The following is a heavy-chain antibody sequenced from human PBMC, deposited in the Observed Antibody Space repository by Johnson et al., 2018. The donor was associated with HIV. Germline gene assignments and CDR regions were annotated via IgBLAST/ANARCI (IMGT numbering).Heavy chain of an antibody. V-gene: IGHV3-20*04. CDR3: ARELRGLGAFDI. CDR2: INWNGGST. Sequence: EVLLLESGGGVVRPGGSLRLSCAASGLAFDDYGMSWVRQAPGKGLDWVSGINWNGGSTGYAGSVKGRFTISRDNDKNSLYLQMDSLRAEDTAVYYCARELRGLGAFDIWGQGTMVTVSS. CDR1: GLAFDDYG. D-gene: IGHD4-23*01. J-gene: IGHJ3*02.